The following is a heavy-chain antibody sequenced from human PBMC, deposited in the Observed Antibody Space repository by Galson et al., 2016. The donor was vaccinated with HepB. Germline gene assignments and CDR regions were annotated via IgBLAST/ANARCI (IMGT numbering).Heavy chain of an antibody. Sequence: SLRLSCAASGFTFNTYSMNWVRQSPGKGLEWVSYIDTSSKSIAYADSVKGRFTISRDNAKNSLYLQMNSLRDEDTALYYCVRDFRSSGTFGCWGQGILVTVSS. CDR2: IDTSSKSI. D-gene: IGHD3-22*01. V-gene: IGHV3-48*02. J-gene: IGHJ4*02. CDR1: GFTFNTYS. CDR3: VRDFRSSGTFGC.